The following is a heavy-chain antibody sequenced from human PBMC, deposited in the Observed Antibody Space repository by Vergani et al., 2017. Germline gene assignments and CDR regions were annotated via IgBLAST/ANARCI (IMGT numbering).Heavy chain of an antibody. J-gene: IGHJ5*02. CDR1: GYTFTGYY. V-gene: IGHV1-2*02. D-gene: IGHD3-10*01. Sequence: VQLVQSGAEVKKPGESLKISCKASGYTFTGYYMHWVRQAPGQGLEWMGWINPNSGGTNYAQKFQGRVTMTRDTSISTAYMELSRLRSDDTAVYYCARGKVYGSGSNWFDPWGQGTLVTVSS. CDR3: ARGKVYGSGSNWFDP. CDR2: INPNSGGT.